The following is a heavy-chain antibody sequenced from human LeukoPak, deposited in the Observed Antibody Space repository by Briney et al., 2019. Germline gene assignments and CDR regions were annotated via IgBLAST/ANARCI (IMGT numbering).Heavy chain of an antibody. J-gene: IGHJ4*02. Sequence: HSGGSLRLSCAASGFTFSSYGMSWVRQAPGKGLEWVSAISGSGGSTYYADSVKGRFTISRGNSKNTLYLQMNSLRAEDTAVYYCASGGGSGGGYFDYWGQGTLVTVSS. V-gene: IGHV3-23*01. CDR2: ISGSGGST. CDR3: ASGGGSGGGYFDY. D-gene: IGHD6-19*01. CDR1: GFTFSSYG.